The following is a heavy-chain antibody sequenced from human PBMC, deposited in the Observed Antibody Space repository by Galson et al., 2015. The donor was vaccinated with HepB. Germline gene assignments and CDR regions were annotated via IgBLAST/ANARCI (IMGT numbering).Heavy chain of an antibody. CDR3: VRQSRYCSGGSCYSDAFDI. Sequence: ETLSLTCTVSGSSISSTTYYWGWIRQPPGKGLEWIGSIYYSGRTYYNPSLKSRVTISVDTSKNQFSLKLSSVTAADTTVYYCVRQSRYCSGGSCYSDAFDIWGQGTMVTVSS. CDR1: GSSISSTTYY. CDR2: IYYSGRT. J-gene: IGHJ3*02. D-gene: IGHD2-15*01. V-gene: IGHV4-39*01.